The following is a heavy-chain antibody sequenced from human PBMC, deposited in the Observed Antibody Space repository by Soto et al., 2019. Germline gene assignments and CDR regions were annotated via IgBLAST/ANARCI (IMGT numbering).Heavy chain of an antibody. Sequence: QVQLVESGGGVVQPGRSLRLSCAASGFTFSSYGMHWVRQAPGKGLEWVAVISYDGSNKYYADSVKGRFTISRDNSKNTLYLQMSSLRAEDTAVYYCARRGVLGGEIPYWGQGTLVTVSS. CDR2: ISYDGSNK. J-gene: IGHJ4*02. D-gene: IGHD3-16*02. V-gene: IGHV3-30*03. CDR3: ARRGVLGGEIPY. CDR1: GFTFSSYG.